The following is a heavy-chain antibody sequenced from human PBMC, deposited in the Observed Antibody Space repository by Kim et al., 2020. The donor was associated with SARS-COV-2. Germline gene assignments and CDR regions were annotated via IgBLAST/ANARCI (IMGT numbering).Heavy chain of an antibody. CDR2: MNPNIGNA. Sequence: ASVKVSCKASGYTFTSYDLNWVRQATGQGLEWMGWMNPNIGNAGHAQKFQGRVTMTMDPSITTAYMELSSLRSEDTAVYYCARGVRTISNYDYWGQGTLV. V-gene: IGHV1-8*01. J-gene: IGHJ4*02. CDR1: GYTFTSYD. CDR3: ARGVRTISNYDY. D-gene: IGHD3-9*01.